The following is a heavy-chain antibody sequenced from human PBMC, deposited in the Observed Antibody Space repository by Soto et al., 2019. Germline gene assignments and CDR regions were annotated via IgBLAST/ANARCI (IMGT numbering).Heavy chain of an antibody. J-gene: IGHJ6*02. CDR3: ARHGHCSGGSGYSPCYYGMDV. CDR2: IDPSDSYT. D-gene: IGHD2-15*01. Sequence: GESLKISCKGSGYSFTSYWISWVRQMPGKGLEWMGRIDPSDSYTNYSPSFQGHVTISADKSISTAYLQWSSLKASDTAMYYCARHGHCSGGSGYSPCYYGMDVWGQGTTVTVPS. V-gene: IGHV5-10-1*01. CDR1: GYSFTSYW.